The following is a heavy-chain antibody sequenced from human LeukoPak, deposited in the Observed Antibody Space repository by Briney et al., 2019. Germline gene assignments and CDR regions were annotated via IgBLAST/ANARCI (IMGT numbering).Heavy chain of an antibody. D-gene: IGHD3-16*02. J-gene: IGHJ5*02. CDR1: GFTFDDYG. CDR3: AREDYDYVWGSYPSGGFDP. CDR2: ISGNGGST. Sequence: RGSLRLSCAASGFTFDDYGMSWVRQAPGKGLEWASGISGNGGSTGYADSVKGRFTIARDNAKNSLYLQMNRLRAEDTALYYCAREDYDYVWGSYPSGGFDPWGQGTLVTVSS. V-gene: IGHV3-20*04.